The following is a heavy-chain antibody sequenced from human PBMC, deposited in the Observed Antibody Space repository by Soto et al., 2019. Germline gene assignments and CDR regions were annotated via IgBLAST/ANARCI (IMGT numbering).Heavy chain of an antibody. J-gene: IGHJ4*02. D-gene: IGHD6-19*01. Sequence: GGSLRLSCSASGLTFGSYALHWVRQAPGKGLEHVSGISSNGGSTYYTDSVKGRFTISRDNSKNTLYLQMGSLRGEDTSVYYCVKAAMGTISMAGSYFDYWGQGTLVTVSS. V-gene: IGHV3-64D*08. CDR1: GLTFGSYA. CDR2: ISSNGGST. CDR3: VKAAMGTISMAGSYFDY.